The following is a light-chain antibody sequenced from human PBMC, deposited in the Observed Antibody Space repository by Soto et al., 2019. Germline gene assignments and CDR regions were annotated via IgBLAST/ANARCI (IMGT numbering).Light chain of an antibody. CDR1: QRISFW. CDR2: TAS. J-gene: IGKJ1*01. CDR3: QRHNSYPRT. Sequence: DIQMTQAPSTLSPSVGDRVTITCRASQRISFWLAWSQQKPGKAPKPQIYTASNLERGVPSRFSGSGSGTEFTLTISRLQPDDFATYYCQRHNSYPRTFGQRTKVEIK. V-gene: IGKV1-5*03.